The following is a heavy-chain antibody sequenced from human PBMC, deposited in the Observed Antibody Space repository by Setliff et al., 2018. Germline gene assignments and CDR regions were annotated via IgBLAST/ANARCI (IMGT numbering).Heavy chain of an antibody. J-gene: IGHJ4*02. CDR3: TVYNTGSSKDHY. Sequence: SETLSLTCTVSGGSISSGDYYWSWIRQPPGKGLEWIGYIYYSGNTNYNPSLKSRVTISVDTSKNQFSLKLSSVTAADTALYYCTVYNTGSSKDHYWGQGTPVTVSS. CDR1: GGSISSGDYY. CDR2: IYYSGNT. D-gene: IGHD2-8*02. V-gene: IGHV4-30-4*08.